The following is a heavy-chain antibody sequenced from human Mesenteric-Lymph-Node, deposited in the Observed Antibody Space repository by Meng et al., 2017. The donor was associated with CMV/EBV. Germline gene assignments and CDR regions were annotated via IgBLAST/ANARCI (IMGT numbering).Heavy chain of an antibody. CDR1: GGSFSGYY. CDR2: INHSGST. CDR3: ARHQRWLKSEGGFNY. J-gene: IGHJ4*02. D-gene: IGHD4-23*01. V-gene: IGHV4-34*01. Sequence: QVESPLWGAGMLKPSETLSLTCAVYGGSFSGYYWSWIRQPPGKGLEWIGEINHSGSTNYNPSLKSRVTISVDTSKNQFSLKLSSVTAADTAVYYCARHQRWLKSEGGFNYWGQGTLVTVSS.